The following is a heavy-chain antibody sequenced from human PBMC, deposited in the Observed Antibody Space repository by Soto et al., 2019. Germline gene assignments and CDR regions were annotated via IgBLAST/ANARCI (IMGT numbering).Heavy chain of an antibody. D-gene: IGHD5-12*01. CDR1: GFTFSSYG. J-gene: IGHJ4*02. V-gene: IGHV3-30*18. CDR2: ISYDGSNK. CDR3: AKDRRTVWWLFDY. Sequence: GGSLRLSCAASGFTFSSYGMHWVRQAPGKGLEWVAVISYDGSNKYYADSVKGRFTISRDNSKNTLYLQMNSLRAEDTAVYYCAKDRRTVWWLFDYWGQGTLVTVSS.